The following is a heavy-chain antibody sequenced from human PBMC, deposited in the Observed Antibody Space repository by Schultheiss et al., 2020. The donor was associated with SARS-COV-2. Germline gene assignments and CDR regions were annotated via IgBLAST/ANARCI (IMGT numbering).Heavy chain of an antibody. D-gene: IGHD2-15*01. CDR1: GGSISSYY. CDR2: IFENGDT. J-gene: IGHJ4*02. Sequence: SETLSLTCTVSGGSISSYYWSWIRQPQGKGPEWIGYIFENGDTYYNPSLRTRLTISVDTSKNQFSLTLTSVTAADTAVYYCAAYRVGGSGRGDWGRGALVTVSS. CDR3: AAYRVGGSGRGD. V-gene: IGHV4-59*06.